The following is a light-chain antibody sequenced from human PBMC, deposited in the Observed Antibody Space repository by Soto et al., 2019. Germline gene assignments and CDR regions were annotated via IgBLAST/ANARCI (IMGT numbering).Light chain of an antibody. V-gene: IGKV3-20*01. J-gene: IGKJ3*01. CDR3: QHYNDFLLI. Sequence: EIVLTQSPGTLSLSPGERATLSCRASQSISSSYLAWYQQKPGQAPGLLIYGASRRATGIPDRFIGSGSGTDFTLTISRLEPDDFATYYCQHYNDFLLIFGPGTTVDIK. CDR2: GAS. CDR1: QSISSSY.